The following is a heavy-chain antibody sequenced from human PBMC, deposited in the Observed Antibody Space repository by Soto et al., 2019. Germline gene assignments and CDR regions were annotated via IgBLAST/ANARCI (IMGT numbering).Heavy chain of an antibody. J-gene: IGHJ4*02. Sequence: GTSVKVSFKASGYAFTSYGMSWVRQSPGQGLEWMGIITPTTGSTYFAQGFHGRVTMTRDTSTSTVYVELTSLTSEDTAVYFCARSVGGSYENKFQLDYWGEGTLVTVSS. V-gene: IGHV1-46*01. CDR2: ITPTTGST. D-gene: IGHD3-10*01. CDR3: ARSVGGSYENKFQLDY. CDR1: GYAFTSYG.